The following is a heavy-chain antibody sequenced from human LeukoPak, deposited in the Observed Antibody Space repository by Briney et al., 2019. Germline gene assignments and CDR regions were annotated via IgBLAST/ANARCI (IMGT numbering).Heavy chain of an antibody. CDR1: GGSFSGYY. D-gene: IGHD6-13*01. V-gene: IGHV4-34*01. CDR3: ARGLPSSYYYYYYMDV. Sequence: PSETLSLTCAVYGGSFSGYYWSWIRQPPGKGLEWIGEINHSGSTNYNPSLKSRVTISVDTSKNQFSLKLSSVTAADTAEYYCARGLPSSYYYYYYMDVWGKGTTVAVSS. CDR2: INHSGST. J-gene: IGHJ6*03.